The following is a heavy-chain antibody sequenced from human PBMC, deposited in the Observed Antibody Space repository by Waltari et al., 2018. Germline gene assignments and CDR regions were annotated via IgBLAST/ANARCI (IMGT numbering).Heavy chain of an antibody. D-gene: IGHD3-10*01. CDR1: GYSISSGYY. CDR3: AVCYYYGSGSYYHPFDY. Sequence: QVQLQESGPGLVKPSETLSLTCAVSGYSISSGYYWGWIRQPPGKGLEWIGSIYHSGGTDYNPSLKRRVTISVDASKNQFSLKLSSVTAADTAVYYCAVCYYYGSGSYYHPFDYWGQGTLVTVSS. J-gene: IGHJ4*02. CDR2: IYHSGGT. V-gene: IGHV4-38-2*01.